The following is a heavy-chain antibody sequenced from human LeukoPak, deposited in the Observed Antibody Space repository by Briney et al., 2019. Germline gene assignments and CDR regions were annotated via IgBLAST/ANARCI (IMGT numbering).Heavy chain of an antibody. J-gene: IGHJ4*02. Sequence: GGSLRLSCAASGFSFSNAWMSWVRQAPGKGLEWVANIKQDGSEKYYVDSVKGRFTISRDNAKNSLYLQMNSLRAEDTAVYYCARSADYDFWSGRYYFDYWGQGTLVTVSS. V-gene: IGHV3-7*01. CDR3: ARSADYDFWSGRYYFDY. CDR2: IKQDGSEK. CDR1: GFSFSNAW. D-gene: IGHD3-3*01.